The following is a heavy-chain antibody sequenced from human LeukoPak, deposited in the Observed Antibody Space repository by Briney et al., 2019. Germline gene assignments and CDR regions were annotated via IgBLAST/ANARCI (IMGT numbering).Heavy chain of an antibody. Sequence: PGRSLRLSCAASGFTFSSYGMHWVRQAPGKGLEWVAVIWYDGSNKYYADSVKGRFTISRDNSKNTLYLQMNSLRAEDTAVYYCAGGFKQQLIPKPYDYWGQGTLVTVSS. D-gene: IGHD6-13*01. V-gene: IGHV3-33*01. J-gene: IGHJ4*02. CDR3: AGGFKQQLIPKPYDY. CDR1: GFTFSSYG. CDR2: IWYDGSNK.